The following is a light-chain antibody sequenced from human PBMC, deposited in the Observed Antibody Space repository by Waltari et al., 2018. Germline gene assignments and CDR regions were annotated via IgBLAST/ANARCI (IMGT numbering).Light chain of an antibody. CDR2: GAS. J-gene: IGKJ1*01. CDR3: QHYVSLPVT. CDR1: QSVSRA. V-gene: IGKV3-20*01. Sequence: CRASQSVSRALAWYQQNPVQAPRLLIYGASNRVTGIPDRFSGSGSGTDFSLIISRLEPEDFAVYYCQHYVSLPVTFGQGTRWGSN.